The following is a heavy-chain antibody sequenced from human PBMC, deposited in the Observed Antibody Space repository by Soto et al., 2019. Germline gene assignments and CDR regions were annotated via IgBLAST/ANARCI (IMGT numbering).Heavy chain of an antibody. J-gene: IGHJ4*02. CDR2: IKQDGSEK. Sequence: GGSLRLSCAASGFTFSSYWMSWVRQAPGKGLEWVANIKQDGSEKYYADSVKGRFTISRDNSKNTLYLQMNSLRAEDTAVYYCAKVSGLQWLVPPYFDYWGQGTLVTVSS. CDR1: GFTFSSYW. CDR3: AKVSGLQWLVPPYFDY. D-gene: IGHD6-19*01. V-gene: IGHV3-7*01.